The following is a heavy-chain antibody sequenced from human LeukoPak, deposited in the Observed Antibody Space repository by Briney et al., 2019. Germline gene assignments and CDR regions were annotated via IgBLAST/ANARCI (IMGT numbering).Heavy chain of an antibody. CDR3: ARDNDSKGLDAFDI. J-gene: IGHJ3*02. CDR1: GFTVSSNY. V-gene: IGHV3-66*01. CDR2: IYSGGST. D-gene: IGHD3-22*01. Sequence: PGGSLRLSCAASGFTVSSNYMSWVRQAPGKGLEWVSVIYSGGSTYYADSVKGRFTISRDNSKNTLYLQMNSLRAEDTAVYYCARDNDSKGLDAFDIWGQGTMVTVSS.